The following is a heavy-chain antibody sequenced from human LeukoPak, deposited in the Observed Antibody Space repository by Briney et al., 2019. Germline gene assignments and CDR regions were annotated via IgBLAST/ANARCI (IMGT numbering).Heavy chain of an antibody. CDR3: ARQVWSGYYTFDY. D-gene: IGHD3-3*01. CDR2: MIPIFGTA. J-gene: IGHJ4*02. V-gene: IGHV1-69*05. Sequence: SVKVSCKASGGTFSSYAISWVRQAPGQGLEWMGRMIPIFGTANYAQKFQGRVTITTDESTSTAYMELSSLRAEDTAVYYCARQVWSGYYTFDYWGQGTLVTVSS. CDR1: GGTFSSYA.